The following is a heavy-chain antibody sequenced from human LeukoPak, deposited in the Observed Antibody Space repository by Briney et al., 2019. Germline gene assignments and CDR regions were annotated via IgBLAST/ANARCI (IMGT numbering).Heavy chain of an antibody. J-gene: IGHJ4*02. V-gene: IGHV3-53*01. CDR1: GFTVSRNY. CDR2: VYSGGTT. D-gene: IGHD5-18*01. CDR3: ASGYNFGLDY. Sequence: PGGSLRLSCEVSGFTVSRNYMTWVRQAPGKGLEWVPIVYSGGTTYYADSVKGRFTISRDNSRNMLYLQMNSLRAEDTAVYYCASGYNFGLDYWGQGTLLTVS.